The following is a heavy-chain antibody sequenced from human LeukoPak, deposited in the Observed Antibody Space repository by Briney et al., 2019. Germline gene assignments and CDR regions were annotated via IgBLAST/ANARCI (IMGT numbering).Heavy chain of an antibody. Sequence: GGSLRLSCAASGFTFSSYGMHWVRQAPGKGLEWVAVIPYDGSNKYYADSVKGRFTISRDNSKNTLYLQMNSLRAEDTAVYYCAKTGDDGVYFDYWGQGTLVTVSS. D-gene: IGHD7-27*01. CDR1: GFTFSSYG. CDR2: IPYDGSNK. CDR3: AKTGDDGVYFDY. V-gene: IGHV3-30*18. J-gene: IGHJ4*02.